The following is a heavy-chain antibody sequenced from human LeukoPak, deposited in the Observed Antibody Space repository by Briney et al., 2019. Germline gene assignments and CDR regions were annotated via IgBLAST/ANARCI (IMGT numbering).Heavy chain of an antibody. V-gene: IGHV3-66*02. Sequence: GGSLRLSCAASGFTVSSNYMSWVRQAPGKGLEWVSVIYSGGSTYYADSVKGRFTISRDNSKNTLYLQMNILTPEDTAVFYCARDPPSGPGWYFDLWGRGTLVTVSS. CDR2: IYSGGST. J-gene: IGHJ2*01. CDR1: GFTVSSNY. CDR3: ARDPPSGPGWYFDL.